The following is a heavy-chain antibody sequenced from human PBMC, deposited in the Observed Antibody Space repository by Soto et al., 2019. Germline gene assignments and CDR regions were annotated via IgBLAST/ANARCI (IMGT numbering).Heavy chain of an antibody. CDR1: GYTFTSYG. V-gene: IGHV1-18*01. D-gene: IGHD3-10*01. CDR2: ISAYNGNT. J-gene: IGHJ3*02. Sequence: GASVKVSCKASGYTFTSYGISWVRQAPGQGLEWMGWISAYNGNTNYAQKLQGRVTMTTDTSTSTAYMELRSLRSDDTAVYYCARVDSGSQTRDAFDIWGQGTMVTVSS. CDR3: ARVDSGSQTRDAFDI.